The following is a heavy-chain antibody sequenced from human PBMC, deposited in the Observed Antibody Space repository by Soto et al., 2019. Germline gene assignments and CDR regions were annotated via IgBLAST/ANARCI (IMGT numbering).Heavy chain of an antibody. CDR1: GFTFSYYT. V-gene: IGHV3-21*04. CDR2: ISSSSTYI. CDR3: AKSLIAAAGTGSFDL. D-gene: IGHD6-13*01. Sequence: GGSLRLSCAASGFTFSYYTVNWVRQAPGKGLEWVSSISSSSTYIYYADSVKGRFTISRDNSQNTLYLQMNSLGAEDTAIYYCAKSLIAAAGTGSFDLWGQGTMVTVSS. J-gene: IGHJ3*01.